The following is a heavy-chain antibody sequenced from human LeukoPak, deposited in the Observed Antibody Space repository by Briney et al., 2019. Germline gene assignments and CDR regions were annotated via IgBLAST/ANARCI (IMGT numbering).Heavy chain of an antibody. CDR2: INHSGST. D-gene: IGHD2-15*01. CDR1: GRSFSGYY. V-gene: IGHV4-34*01. J-gene: IGHJ4*02. CDR3: ASGPIVVVVAATGYYFDY. Sequence: KPSETLSLTCAVYGRSFSGYYRGWLREPPGKGLEWIGEINHSGSTNYNPSLKSRVTISVDTSKNQFSLKLSSVTAADTAVYYCASGPIVVVVAATGYYFDYWGQGTLVTVSS.